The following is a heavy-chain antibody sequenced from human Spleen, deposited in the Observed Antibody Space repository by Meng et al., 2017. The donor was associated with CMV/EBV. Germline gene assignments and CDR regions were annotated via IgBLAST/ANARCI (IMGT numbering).Heavy chain of an antibody. CDR2: MNPNSGNT. D-gene: IGHD2-8*02. V-gene: IGHV1-8*02. Sequence: ASVKVSCKASGYTFTSYDINWVRQATGQGLEWMGWMNPNSGNTGYAQKFQGRVTLTRDTSISTAYMELSSLESDDTAVYYCARAVLVFQLSPAGYNWFDPWGQGTLVTVSS. CDR3: ARAVLVFQLSPAGYNWFDP. J-gene: IGHJ5*02. CDR1: GYTFTSYD.